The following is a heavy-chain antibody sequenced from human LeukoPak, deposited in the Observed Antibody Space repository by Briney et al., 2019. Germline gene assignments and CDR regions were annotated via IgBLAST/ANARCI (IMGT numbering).Heavy chain of an antibody. CDR2: ITSSSTYT. J-gene: IGHJ4*02. V-gene: IGHV3-21*04. Sequence: GGSLRLSCAASGFSFSSYNMNWVRQTPGKGLEWVSSITSSSTYTFYADSVKGRFTISRDNARNSLYLQMNSLRAEDTAVYYCAKESRLGVPHRDWGQGTLVTVSS. CDR1: GFSFSSYN. D-gene: IGHD3-3*01. CDR3: AKESRLGVPHRD.